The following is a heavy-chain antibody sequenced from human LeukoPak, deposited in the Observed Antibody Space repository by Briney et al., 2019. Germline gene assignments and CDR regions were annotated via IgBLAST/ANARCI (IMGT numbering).Heavy chain of an antibody. CDR3: ARFPHYYGSGRPTDAFDI. CDR1: GYTFTSYG. D-gene: IGHD3-10*01. J-gene: IGHJ3*02. Sequence: ASVKVSCKASGYTFTSYGISWVRQAPGQGLEWMGWISAYNGNTNYAQKLQGRVTMTTDTSTSTAYMELSSLRSEDTAVYYCARFPHYYGSGRPTDAFDIWGQGTMVTVSS. CDR2: ISAYNGNT. V-gene: IGHV1-18*01.